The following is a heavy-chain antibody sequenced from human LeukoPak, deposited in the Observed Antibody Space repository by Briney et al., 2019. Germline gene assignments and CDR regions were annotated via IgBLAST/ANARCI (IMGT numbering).Heavy chain of an antibody. V-gene: IGHV1-18*01. CDR3: ARDVPYSSSWYYFDY. CDR2: INAYNGNT. J-gene: IGHJ4*02. D-gene: IGHD6-13*01. CDR1: GYSFILYG. Sequence: ASVKVSCKTSGYSFILYGISWVRQAPGQGPEWMGWINAYNGNTNYAQKLQGRVTMTTDTSTSTAYMELRSLRSDDTAVYYCARDVPYSSSWYYFDYWGQGTLVTVSS.